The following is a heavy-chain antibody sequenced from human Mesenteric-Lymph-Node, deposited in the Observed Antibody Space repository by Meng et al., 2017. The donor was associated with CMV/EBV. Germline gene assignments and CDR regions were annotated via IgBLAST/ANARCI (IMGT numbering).Heavy chain of an antibody. CDR2: INAGNGNT. CDR1: GYTFTSYA. Sequence: SCKASGYTFTSYAMHWVRQAPGQRLEWMGWINAGNGNTKYSQKFQGRVTITRDTSASTAYMELSSLRSEGTAVYYCARAVGLIGELDYWGQGTLVTVSS. D-gene: IGHD3-22*01. CDR3: ARAVGLIGELDY. J-gene: IGHJ4*02. V-gene: IGHV1-3*01.